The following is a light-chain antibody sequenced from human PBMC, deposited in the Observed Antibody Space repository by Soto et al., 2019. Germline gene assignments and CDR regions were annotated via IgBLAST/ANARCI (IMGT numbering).Light chain of an antibody. J-gene: IGKJ2*01. CDR2: GTF. CDR3: QQYGSSPYT. CDR1: ESISSKS. V-gene: IGKV3-20*01. Sequence: EIVLTQSPGTLSLSPGERATLSCRAIESISSKSLAWYQQKPGQAPILLFYGTFSGATGIPDMCSGRGAGTDFLLTISRVEPEDFAVYFCQQYGSSPYTFGQGTKLEI.